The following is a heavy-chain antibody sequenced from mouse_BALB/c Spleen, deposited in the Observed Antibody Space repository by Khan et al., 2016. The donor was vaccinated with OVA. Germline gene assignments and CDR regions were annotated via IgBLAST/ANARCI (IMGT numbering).Heavy chain of an antibody. CDR1: AYTFTNYG. CDR2: INTYTGEP. V-gene: IGHV9-1*02. Sequence: QIQLVQSGPELKKPGETVKISCKASAYTFTNYGMNWVKQAPGKGLKWMGWINTYTGEPTYTDDFKGRFAFSLETSASTAYLQINNLKNEDMATYFGARGASDWYVDVWGAGTTVTVSS. CDR3: ARGASDWYVDV. J-gene: IGHJ1*01.